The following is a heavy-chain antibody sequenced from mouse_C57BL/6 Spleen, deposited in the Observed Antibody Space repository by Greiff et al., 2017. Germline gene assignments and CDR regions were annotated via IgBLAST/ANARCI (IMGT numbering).Heavy chain of an antibody. Sequence: QVQLKQSGAELVKPGASVKLSCKASGYTFTEYTIHWVKQRSGQGLEWIGWFYPGSGSIKYNEKFKDKATLTADKSSSTVYMELSRLTSDYSAVYFCARHEVETYYSKGAFAYWGQGTLVTVSA. CDR1: GYTFTEYT. D-gene: IGHD2-5*01. CDR2: FYPGSGSI. J-gene: IGHJ3*01. V-gene: IGHV1-62-2*01. CDR3: ARHEVETYYSKGAFAY.